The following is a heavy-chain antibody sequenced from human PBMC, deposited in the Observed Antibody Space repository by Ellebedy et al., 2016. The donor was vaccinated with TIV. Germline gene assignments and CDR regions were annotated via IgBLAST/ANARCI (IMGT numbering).Heavy chain of an antibody. V-gene: IGHV1-18*01. CDR2: INTYNGDT. CDR1: GYTFTSYG. Sequence: AASVKVSCKPSGYTFTSYGITWVRQAPGQGLEWMGWINTYNGDTKYAQKFQGRVTMTTDTSTSTVYLEVKSLRSDDTAFYYCARIYCSSTTCYLENGMDVWGQGTTVTVSS. CDR3: ARIYCSSTTCYLENGMDV. J-gene: IGHJ6*02. D-gene: IGHD2-2*01.